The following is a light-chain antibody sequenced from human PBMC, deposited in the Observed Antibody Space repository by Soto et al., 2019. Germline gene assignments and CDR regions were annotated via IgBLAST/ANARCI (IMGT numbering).Light chain of an antibody. CDR3: SSYAGSNNFDV. Sequence: QSALTQPPSASGSPGQSVTISCTGTSSDVGGYNYVSWYQQHPGKAPKLMIYEVFKRPSGVPDRFSGSKSGNTASLTVSGLQAEDEAEYYCSSYAGSNNFDVFGTGTKVTVL. CDR2: EVF. V-gene: IGLV2-8*01. CDR1: SSDVGGYNY. J-gene: IGLJ1*01.